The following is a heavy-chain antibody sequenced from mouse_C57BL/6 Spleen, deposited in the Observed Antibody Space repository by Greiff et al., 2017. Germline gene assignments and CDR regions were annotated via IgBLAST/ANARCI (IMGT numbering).Heavy chain of an antibody. D-gene: IGHD4-1*02. CDR2: ISSGSSTI. J-gene: IGHJ1*03. V-gene: IGHV5-17*01. CDR1: GFTFSDYG. CDR3: AQLGRYWYFDV. Sequence: EVQRVESGGGLVKPGGSLKLSCAASGFTFSDYGMHWVRQAPEKGLEWVAYISSGSSTIYYADTVKGRFTISRDNAKNTLFLQMTSLRSEDTAMYYCAQLGRYWYFDVWGTGTTVTVSS.